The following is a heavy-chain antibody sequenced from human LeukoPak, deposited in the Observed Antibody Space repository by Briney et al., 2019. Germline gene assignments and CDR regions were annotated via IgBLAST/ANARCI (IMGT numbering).Heavy chain of an antibody. CDR2: VSRSSSLI. CDR1: EFTFSSYS. CDR3: ARDSSGWSRDY. V-gene: IGHV3-21*01. J-gene: IGHJ4*02. Sequence: GVSLRLSCAASEFTFSSYSMSWVRQATGKGRECVSTVSRSSSLIYYADSVKGRFTISRDDAKNSLYLQMNSLRVEDTAVYYCARDSSGWSRDYWGQGTLVTVSS. D-gene: IGHD6-19*01.